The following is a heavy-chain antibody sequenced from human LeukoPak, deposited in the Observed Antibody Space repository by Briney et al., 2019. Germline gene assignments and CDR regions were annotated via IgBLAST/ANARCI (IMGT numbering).Heavy chain of an antibody. V-gene: IGHV3-48*04. D-gene: IGHD4-23*01. CDR2: ISSSSSTI. CDR1: GFTLSSYS. Sequence: PGGSLRLSCTASGFTLSSYSMNWVRQAPGKGLEWVSYISSSSSTIYYADSVKGRFTISRDNAKNSLYLQMNSLRAEDTAVYYCARRPLYGGNFDAFDIWGQGTMVTVSS. CDR3: ARRPLYGGNFDAFDI. J-gene: IGHJ3*02.